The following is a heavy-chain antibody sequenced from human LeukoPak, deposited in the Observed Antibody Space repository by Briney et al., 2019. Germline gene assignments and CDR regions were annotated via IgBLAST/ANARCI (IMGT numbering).Heavy chain of an antibody. CDR2: IKEDGTES. CDR3: AKEGRSLQTY. CDR1: GFMFSSNW. J-gene: IGHJ4*02. D-gene: IGHD5-24*01. V-gene: IGHV3-7*03. Sequence: GGSLRLSCAASGFMFSSNWMSWVRLAPGKGLEWVANIKEDGTESYYVDSVKGRFTISRDNAKNSLYLQMNSLRVEDTAVYYCAKEGRSLQTYWGQGTLVTVSS.